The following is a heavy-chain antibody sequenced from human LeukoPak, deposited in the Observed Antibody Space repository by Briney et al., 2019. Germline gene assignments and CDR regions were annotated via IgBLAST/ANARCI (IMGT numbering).Heavy chain of an antibody. Sequence: GRSLRLSCAASGFTFSSYGMHWVRQAPGKGLEWVAVISYDGSNKYYADSVKGRFTISRDNSKNTLYLQMNSLRAEDTAVYYCAKDRRWAQYYFDYWGQGTLVTVSS. CDR1: GFTFSSYG. CDR3: AKDRRWAQYYFDY. CDR2: ISYDGSNK. J-gene: IGHJ4*02. D-gene: IGHD1-26*01. V-gene: IGHV3-30*18.